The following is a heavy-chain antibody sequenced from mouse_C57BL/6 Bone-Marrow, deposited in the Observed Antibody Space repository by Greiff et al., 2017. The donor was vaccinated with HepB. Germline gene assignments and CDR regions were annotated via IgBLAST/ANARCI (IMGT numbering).Heavy chain of an antibody. Sequence: EVQLHESGPGLVKPSQSLSLTCSVTGYSITSGYYWNWIRQFPGNKLEWMGYISYDGSNNYNPSLKNRISITRDTSKNQFFLKLNSVTTEDTATYYCARRGYGPWFAYWGQGTLVTVSA. D-gene: IGHD1-1*02. V-gene: IGHV3-6*01. CDR3: ARRGYGPWFAY. J-gene: IGHJ3*01. CDR2: ISYDGSN. CDR1: GYSITSGYY.